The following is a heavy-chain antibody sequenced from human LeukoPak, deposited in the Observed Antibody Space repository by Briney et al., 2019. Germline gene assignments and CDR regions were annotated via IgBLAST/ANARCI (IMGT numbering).Heavy chain of an antibody. CDR2: IYTSGST. V-gene: IGHV4-4*07. CDR1: GGSISSYY. Sequence: PSETLSLTCTVSGGSISSYYWSWIQQPAGKGLEWIGRIYTSGSTNYNPSLKSRVTMSVDTSKNQFSLKLSSVTAADTAVYYCARMFRDFWSGYGNWFDPWGQGTLVTVSS. J-gene: IGHJ5*02. CDR3: ARMFRDFWSGYGNWFDP. D-gene: IGHD3-3*01.